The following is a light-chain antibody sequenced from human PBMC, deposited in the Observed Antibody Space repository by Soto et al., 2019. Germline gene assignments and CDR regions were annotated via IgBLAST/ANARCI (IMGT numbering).Light chain of an antibody. J-gene: IGKJ2*01. CDR2: AAS. V-gene: IGKV1-9*01. Sequence: DIQLTQSPSFLSASVGDRVTITCRASQGISSYLAWYQQKPGKAPKLLIYAASTLQSGVPSRFSGSRSGTEFTLTISSLQPEVFATYYCQQLNSYPQTFGQGTKLEIK. CDR3: QQLNSYPQT. CDR1: QGISSY.